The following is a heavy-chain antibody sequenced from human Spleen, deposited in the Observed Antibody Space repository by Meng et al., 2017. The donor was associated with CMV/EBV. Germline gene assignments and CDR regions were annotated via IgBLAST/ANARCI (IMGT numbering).Heavy chain of an antibody. V-gene: IGHV3-11*04. CDR2: ISNSGNTI. J-gene: IGHJ5*02. D-gene: IGHD3-22*01. CDR1: GFTFSDYY. CDR3: ARDRSSVSRFWLDP. Sequence: GSLKISCAASGFTFSDYYMSWIRRAPGKGLEWISYISNSGNTIKYADSLKGRFTISRDNAKNSLYLQMNSLRAEDTAVYYCARDRSSVSRFWLDPWGQGTLVTVSS.